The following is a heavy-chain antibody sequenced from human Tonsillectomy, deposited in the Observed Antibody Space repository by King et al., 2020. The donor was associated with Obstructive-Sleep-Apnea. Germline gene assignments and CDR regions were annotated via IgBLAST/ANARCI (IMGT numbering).Heavy chain of an antibody. CDR2: ISWNSGSI. CDR1: VFTFDDYA. D-gene: IGHD3-10*01. Sequence: QLVQSGGGLVQPGRSLRLSCAASVFTFDDYAMHWVRQAPGKGLEWVSGISWNSGSIGYADSVKGRFTISRDNAKNSLYLQMNSLRAEDTALYDCAIDYGSGSYYDLSDYAFDIWGQGTMVTVSS. V-gene: IGHV3-9*01. CDR3: AIDYGSGSYYDLSDYAFDI. J-gene: IGHJ3*02.